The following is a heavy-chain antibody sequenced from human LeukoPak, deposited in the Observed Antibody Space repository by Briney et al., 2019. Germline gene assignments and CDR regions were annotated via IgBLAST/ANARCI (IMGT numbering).Heavy chain of an antibody. CDR3: ARDAPYCSGGSCYRYYYYMDV. D-gene: IGHD2-15*01. CDR1: GGSISSYY. J-gene: IGHJ6*03. V-gene: IGHV4-59*01. Sequence: SETLSLTCTASGGSISSYYWSWIRQPPGKGLEWIGYIYYSGSTNYNPSPKSRVTISVDTSKNQFSLKLSSVTAADTAVYYCARDAPYCSGGSCYRYYYYMDVWGKGTTVTVSS. CDR2: IYYSGST.